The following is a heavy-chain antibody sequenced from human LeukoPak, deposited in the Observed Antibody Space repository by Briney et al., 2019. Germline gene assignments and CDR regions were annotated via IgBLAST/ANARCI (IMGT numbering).Heavy chain of an antibody. CDR3: ATHIVVVIATNWFDP. CDR2: IYHSGST. J-gene: IGHJ5*02. CDR1: GYSISSGYC. V-gene: IGHV4-38-2*01. D-gene: IGHD2-21*01. Sequence: PSETLSLTCAVSGYSISSGYCWGWIRLLPGKGLEWIGSIYHSGSTYYNPSLKSRVSISVDTSKNQFSLKLSSVTAAYTAVYYCATHIVVVIATNWFDPWGQGTLVTVSS.